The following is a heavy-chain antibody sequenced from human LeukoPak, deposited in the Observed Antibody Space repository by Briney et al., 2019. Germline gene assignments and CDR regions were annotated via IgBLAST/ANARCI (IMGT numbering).Heavy chain of an antibody. CDR1: GASFSSNSYH. CDR3: ATYYVGAGGRGH. Sequence: SGTLSLTCTVSGASFSSNSYHWSWIRQAPGKGLEWIGHSGNSDYKPSLKSRITISTDTSNNHFSLNLVSVTAADTAVYYCATYYVGAGGRGHWGPGTLVTVSS. CDR2: HSGNS. J-gene: IGHJ4*02. D-gene: IGHD3-16*01. V-gene: IGHV4-61*03.